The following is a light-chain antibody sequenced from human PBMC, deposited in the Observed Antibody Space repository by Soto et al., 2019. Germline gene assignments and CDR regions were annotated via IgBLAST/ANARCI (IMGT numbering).Light chain of an antibody. J-gene: IGKJ5*01. CDR3: QQRSNWPSIT. Sequence: EVVLTQSPDTLSLSPGERATLSCRASQSISSDYLAWYQQKPGQAPRLLIYDASNRATGIPARFSGSGSGTDFTLTISSLEPEDFAVYYCQQRSNWPSITFGQGTRLEIK. V-gene: IGKV3-11*01. CDR2: DAS. CDR1: QSISSDY.